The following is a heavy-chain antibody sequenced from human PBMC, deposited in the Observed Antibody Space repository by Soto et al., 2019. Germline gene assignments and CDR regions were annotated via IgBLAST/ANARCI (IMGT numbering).Heavy chain of an antibody. CDR2: IIPIFGTA. V-gene: IGHV1-69*06. D-gene: IGHD3-22*01. J-gene: IGHJ5*02. Sequence: SVKVSCKASGGTFSSYAISWVRQAPGQGLEWMGGIIPIFGTANYAQKFQGRVTITADKSTSTAYMELSSLRSEGTAVYYCARKSSSGYYGWFDPWGQGTLVTVSS. CDR3: ARKSSSGYYGWFDP. CDR1: GGTFSSYA.